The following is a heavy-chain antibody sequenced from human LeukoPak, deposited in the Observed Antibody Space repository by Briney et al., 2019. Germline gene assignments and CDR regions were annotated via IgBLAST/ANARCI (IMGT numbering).Heavy chain of an antibody. D-gene: IGHD5-12*01. CDR2: IYYSGST. Sequence: SETLSLTCTVSGGSISSYYWSWIRQPPGKGLEWIGYIYYSGSTYYNPSLKSRVTISVDTSKNQSSLKLSSVTAADTAVYYCARQRDGYNTDYWGQGTLVTVSS. CDR3: ARQRDGYNTDY. J-gene: IGHJ4*02. CDR1: GGSISSYY. V-gene: IGHV4-59*08.